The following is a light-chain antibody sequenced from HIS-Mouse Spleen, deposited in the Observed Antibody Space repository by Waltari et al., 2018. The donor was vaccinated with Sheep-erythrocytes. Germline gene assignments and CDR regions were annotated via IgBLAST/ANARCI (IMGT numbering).Light chain of an antibody. V-gene: IGKV1-39*01. CDR1: QRISSY. CDR3: QQSYSTPQFT. CDR2: AAS. J-gene: IGKJ3*01. Sequence: DIQMTQSPSSLSASVGDRVTITCRASQRISSYLNWYQQKPGKAPNLLIYAASSLQSGVPSRFSGSGSGTDFTLTISSLQPEDFATYYCQQSYSTPQFTFGPGTKVDIK.